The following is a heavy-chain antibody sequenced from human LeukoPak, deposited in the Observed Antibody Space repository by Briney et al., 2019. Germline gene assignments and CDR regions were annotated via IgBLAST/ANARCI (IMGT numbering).Heavy chain of an antibody. V-gene: IGHV1-46*01. CDR1: GYTFTSYH. Sequence: ASVKVSCKASGYTFTSYHMHWVRQAPGQGLEWMGIINPSGGSTSYAQKFQDRLTITADKSTSTAYMELSSLRSEDTAVYYCASATLRCSGGSCYEMDVWGKGTTVTVSS. CDR2: INPSGGST. D-gene: IGHD2-15*01. J-gene: IGHJ6*04. CDR3: ASATLRCSGGSCYEMDV.